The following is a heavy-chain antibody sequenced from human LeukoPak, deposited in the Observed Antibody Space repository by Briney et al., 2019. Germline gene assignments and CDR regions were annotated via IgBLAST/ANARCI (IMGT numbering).Heavy chain of an antibody. CDR2: INTSGIS. J-gene: IGHJ5*02. D-gene: IGHD6-25*01. CDR3: AREGGGPRWLDP. CDR1: GGSISSYY. Sequence: SETLSRTCTVSGGSISSYYWSWIRQPAGKGLEWIGRINTSGISSYSPTRRSRVTMSVDTSKNQFSLTLSSVTAADTAVYYCAREGGGPRWLDPWGQGTLVTVSS. V-gene: IGHV4-4*07.